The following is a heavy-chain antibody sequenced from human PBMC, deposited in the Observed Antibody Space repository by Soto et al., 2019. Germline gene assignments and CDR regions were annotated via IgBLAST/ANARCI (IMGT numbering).Heavy chain of an antibody. D-gene: IGHD2-2*01. Sequence: PGGALRLSCAASGFSFSSYSMNWVRQAPGKGLEWVSFISGRGTTMYYADSVKGRSTVSRDNARNSLDLQMNSLRDEDTAVYYCATLGYCRGTSCSHYFYYYGMDVWGQGTTVTVSS. CDR1: GFSFSSYS. CDR3: ATLGYCRGTSCSHYFYYYGMDV. V-gene: IGHV3-48*02. J-gene: IGHJ6*02. CDR2: ISGRGTTM.